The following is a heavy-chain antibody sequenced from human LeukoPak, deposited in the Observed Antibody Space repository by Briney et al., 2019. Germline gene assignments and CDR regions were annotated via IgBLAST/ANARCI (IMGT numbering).Heavy chain of an antibody. V-gene: IGHV3-21*01. Sequence: GGSLRLSCAASGFTFSTYNMNWVRQAPGKGLEWVSSISSSSTYIYYADSVKGRFTISRDNAKNTLYLQMNSLRADDTAVYYCARSRWLDAFDYWGQGTLVTVSS. CDR3: ARSRWLDAFDY. CDR1: GFTFSTYN. CDR2: ISSSSTYI. D-gene: IGHD6-19*01. J-gene: IGHJ4*02.